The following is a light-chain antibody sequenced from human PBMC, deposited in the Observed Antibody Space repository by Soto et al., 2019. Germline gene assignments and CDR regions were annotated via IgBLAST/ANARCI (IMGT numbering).Light chain of an antibody. CDR1: QSVTSN. CDR3: QQYNNCPPHT. J-gene: IGKJ5*01. CDR2: HAS. Sequence: EIVMTQSPGTLSVSPGERVTLHCRASQSVTSNLAWYQHKPGQSPRLLSYHASARATGVPDRFSGSGSGAEFTLTISSLQSEDFAVYHCQQYNNCPPHTFGQGTRLEIK. V-gene: IGKV3-15*01.